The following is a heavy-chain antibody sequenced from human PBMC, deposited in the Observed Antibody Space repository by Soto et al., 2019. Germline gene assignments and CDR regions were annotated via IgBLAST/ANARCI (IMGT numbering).Heavy chain of an antibody. Sequence: GGSLRLSCTASGFTFGDYAMSWFRQAPGKGLEWVGFIRSKAYGGTTEYAASVKGRFTISRDDSKSIAYLQMNSLKTEDTAVYYCTRDFERVFAPDRGYSGYGFDYWGQGTLVTVSS. D-gene: IGHD5-12*01. CDR3: TRDFERVFAPDRGYSGYGFDY. J-gene: IGHJ4*02. V-gene: IGHV3-49*03. CDR2: IRSKAYGGTT. CDR1: GFTFGDYA.